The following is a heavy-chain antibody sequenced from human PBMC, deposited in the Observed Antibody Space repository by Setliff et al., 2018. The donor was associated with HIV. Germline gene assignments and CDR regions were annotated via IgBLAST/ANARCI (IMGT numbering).Heavy chain of an antibody. CDR1: GGSISSYY. D-gene: IGHD3-10*01. CDR2: IYSSGST. V-gene: IGHV4-4*09. J-gene: IGHJ4*02. CDR3: ARAYFGSGIYY. Sequence: KPSETLSLTCTVSGGSISSYYWSWIRQPPGKGLEWLGHIYSSGSTNYNPSLKSRVTISVDTSKNQFSLKLYSVTAADTAVYYCARAYFGSGIYYWGQGTLGTVSS.